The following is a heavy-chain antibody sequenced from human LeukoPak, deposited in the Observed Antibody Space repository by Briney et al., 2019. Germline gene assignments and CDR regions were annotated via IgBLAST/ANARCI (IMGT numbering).Heavy chain of an antibody. CDR1: AVAVNSYF. V-gene: IGHV3-53*01. CDR3: ARGRGGD. Sequence: GGSLRLSCAVAAVAVNSYFMGWVRQAPGKGLEWVSIISSEGFTYYADSVKGRFAISRDNFKNSLYLEMNSLRAEDTAFYYCARGRGGDWGQGALVTVSS. D-gene: IGHD2-15*01. J-gene: IGHJ4*02. CDR2: ISSEGFT.